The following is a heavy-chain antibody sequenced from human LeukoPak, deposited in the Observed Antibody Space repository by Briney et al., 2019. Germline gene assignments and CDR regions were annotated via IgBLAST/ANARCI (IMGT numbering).Heavy chain of an antibody. CDR1: GFTFSSYS. Sequence: GGSLRLSCAASGFTFSSYSMNWVRQAPGKGLEWVSSISSSSSYIYYPDSVKGRFTISRDNARNSLYLQMNSLRADDTAVYYCARGERWLLPPTDYWGQGTLVTVSS. J-gene: IGHJ4*02. CDR3: ARGERWLLPPTDY. CDR2: ISSSSSYI. D-gene: IGHD5-24*01. V-gene: IGHV3-21*01.